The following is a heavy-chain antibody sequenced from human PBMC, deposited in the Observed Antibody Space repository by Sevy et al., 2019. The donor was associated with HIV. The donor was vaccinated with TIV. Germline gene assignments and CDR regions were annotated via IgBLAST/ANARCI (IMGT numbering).Heavy chain of an antibody. Sequence: ASVKVSCKASGGTFSSYAISWVRQAHGQGLEWMGGIIPIFGTANYAQKFQGRVTITADKSTSTAYMELSSLRSEDTAVYYCARNGDYYYYYMDVWGKGTTVTVSS. V-gene: IGHV1-69*06. D-gene: IGHD4-17*01. CDR1: GGTFSSYA. CDR2: IIPIFGTA. J-gene: IGHJ6*03. CDR3: ARNGDYYYYYMDV.